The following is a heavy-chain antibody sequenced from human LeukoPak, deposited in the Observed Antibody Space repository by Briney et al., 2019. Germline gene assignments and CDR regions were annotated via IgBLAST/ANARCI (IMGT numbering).Heavy chain of an antibody. Sequence: GSVTLSCKASGYTFTSYGISWVRQAPRQGLEWMGWISAHSGNTNYAQKLQGRVTMTTDTSTNTAYMELTTLSSDDTAVYSCVRRGIRWDYVWDYIDYWGQGTPVSVFS. CDR1: GYTFTSYG. J-gene: IGHJ4*02. CDR2: ISAHSGNT. D-gene: IGHD3-16*01. CDR3: VRRGIRWDYVWDYIDY. V-gene: IGHV1-18*01.